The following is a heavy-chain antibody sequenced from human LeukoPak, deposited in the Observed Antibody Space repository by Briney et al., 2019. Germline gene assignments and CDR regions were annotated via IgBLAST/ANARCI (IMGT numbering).Heavy chain of an antibody. Sequence: SETLSLTCTVSGGSISSYYWSWIRQPPGKGLEWIGYIYYSGSTNYNPSLKSRVTISVDTSKNQFSLKLSSVIAADTAVYYCARDRRPDARGIADAWGQGTLVTVSS. CDR2: IYYSGST. CDR3: ARDRRPDARGIADA. CDR1: GGSISSYY. D-gene: IGHD6-13*01. V-gene: IGHV4-59*12. J-gene: IGHJ5*02.